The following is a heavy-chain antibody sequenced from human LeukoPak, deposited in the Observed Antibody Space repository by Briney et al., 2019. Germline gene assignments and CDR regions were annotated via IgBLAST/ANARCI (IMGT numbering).Heavy chain of an antibody. CDR3: AREGAGTFDY. V-gene: IGHV3-7*04. Sequence: GGSLRLSCAASGFTFSSYWMSWIRQAPGKGLEWVANIKQDGSDKYYVDSVKGRFTISRDNAKNSLYLKMNGLRAEDTAVYYCAREGAGTFDYWGQGTLVTVSS. CDR2: IKQDGSDK. J-gene: IGHJ4*02. D-gene: IGHD1-1*01. CDR1: GFTFSSYW.